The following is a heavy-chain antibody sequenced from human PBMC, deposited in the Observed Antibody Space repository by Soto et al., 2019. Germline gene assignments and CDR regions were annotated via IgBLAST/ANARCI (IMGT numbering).Heavy chain of an antibody. J-gene: IGHJ3*01. V-gene: IGHV1-69*16. CDR1: GGTFSNYI. D-gene: IGHD3-16*01. CDR2: IIPSLNVT. CDR3: ATVGGESKGAFDV. Sequence: QVQLVQSAAEVKKPGSSVKVSCEASGGTFSNYIFTWVREAPGKGLLWMGVIIPSLNVTNYAPNLRGRVTLTADETTNTVYMYLRTLTSEGTAMSFCATVGGESKGAFDVWGQGTLVTVSS.